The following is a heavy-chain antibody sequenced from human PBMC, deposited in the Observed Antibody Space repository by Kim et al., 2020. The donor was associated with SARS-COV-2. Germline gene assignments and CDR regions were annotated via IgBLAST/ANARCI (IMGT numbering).Heavy chain of an antibody. CDR1: GGSISSSSYY. CDR2: IYYSGST. Sequence: SQTLSLTCTVSGGSISSSSYYWGWIRQPPGKGLEWVGSIYYSGSTYYNPSLKSRVPISVDTSQNQFSLKLSSVTAADTAVFYCARGAWFGMIVVAPDYWGAGAPVTVSP. D-gene: IGHD3-22*01. J-gene: IGHJ4*02. CDR3: ARGAWFGMIVVAPDY. V-gene: IGHV4-39*01.